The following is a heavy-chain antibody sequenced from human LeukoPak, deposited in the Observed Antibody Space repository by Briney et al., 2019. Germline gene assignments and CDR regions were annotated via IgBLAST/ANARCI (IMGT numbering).Heavy chain of an antibody. J-gene: IGHJ4*02. D-gene: IGHD5-24*01. CDR3: ARDRLDGYNYYFDY. Sequence: SETLSLTCTVSGSSISSSSYYWGWIRQPPGKGLEWIGSIYYSGSTYYNPSLKSRVTISVDTSKNQFSLKLSSVTAADTAVYYCARDRLDGYNYYFDYWGQGTLVTVSS. CDR2: IYYSGST. CDR1: GSSISSSSYY. V-gene: IGHV4-39*07.